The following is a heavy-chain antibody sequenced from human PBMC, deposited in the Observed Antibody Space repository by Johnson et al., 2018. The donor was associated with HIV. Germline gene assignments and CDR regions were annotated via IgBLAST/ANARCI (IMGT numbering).Heavy chain of an antibody. D-gene: IGHD3-3*01. J-gene: IGHJ3*02. V-gene: IGHV3-30-3*01. CDR3: VRDGGYNLGSGWPPAAGDS. Sequence: QVQLVESGGGVVQPVTSLRLSCAASGFTFTSFAMHWVRQAPGKGLEWVGFISYDGSNKYFTDSVRGRFSISRDNAKNSLYLQMNTLRAEDTAVYYCVRDGGYNLGSGWPPAAGDSWGQGTLVTGSS. CDR2: ISYDGSNK. CDR1: GFTFTSFA.